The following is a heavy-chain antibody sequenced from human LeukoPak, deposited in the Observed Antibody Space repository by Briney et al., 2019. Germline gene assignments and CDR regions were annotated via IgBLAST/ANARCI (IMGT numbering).Heavy chain of an antibody. Sequence: SETLSLTCTVSGGSISSSSYYWGWIRQPPGKGLEWIGSIYYSGSTYYNPSLKSRVTISVDTSKNQFSLKLSSVTAADTAVYYCARGVGASSSSKAPGKYYFDYWGQGTLVTVSS. CDR3: ARGVGASSSSKAPGKYYFDY. D-gene: IGHD1-26*01. V-gene: IGHV4-39*07. J-gene: IGHJ4*02. CDR1: GGSISSSSYY. CDR2: IYYSGST.